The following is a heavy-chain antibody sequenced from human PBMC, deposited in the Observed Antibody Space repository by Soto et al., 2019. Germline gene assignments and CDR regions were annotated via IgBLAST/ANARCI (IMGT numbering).Heavy chain of an antibody. Sequence: PGGSLRLSCAASGFTFSSYAMSWVRQAPGKGLEWVSAISGSGGSTYYADSVKGRFTISRDNSKNTLYLQMNSLRAEDTAVYYCAKDTISGLVDYYYYGMDAWGQGTTVTVS. CDR1: GFTFSSYA. CDR2: ISGSGGST. CDR3: AKDTISGLVDYYYYGMDA. V-gene: IGHV3-23*01. D-gene: IGHD3-10*01. J-gene: IGHJ6*02.